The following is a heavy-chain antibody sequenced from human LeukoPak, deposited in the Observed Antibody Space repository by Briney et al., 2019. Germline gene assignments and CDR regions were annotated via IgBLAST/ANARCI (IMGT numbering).Heavy chain of an antibody. Sequence: GGSLRLSCAASGFTFSSYAMSWVRQAPGKGLDWVSAITGSGGSTYYADSVKGRFTVSRDNSKNTLYLQMNSLRAEDTAVYYCAKDPSMLGVVPAAPLIAAARNFDYWGQGTLVTVSS. CDR1: GFTFSSYA. CDR2: ITGSGGST. D-gene: IGHD2-2*01. J-gene: IGHJ4*02. V-gene: IGHV3-23*01. CDR3: AKDPSMLGVVPAAPLIAAARNFDY.